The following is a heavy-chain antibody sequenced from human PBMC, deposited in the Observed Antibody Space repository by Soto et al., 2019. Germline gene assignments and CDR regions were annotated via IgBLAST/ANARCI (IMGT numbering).Heavy chain of an antibody. D-gene: IGHD6-13*01. V-gene: IGHV4-59*08. Sequence: SETLSLTCTVSGGSISSYYWSWIRQPPGKGLEWIGYIYYSGSTNYNPSLKSRVTISVDTSKNQFSLRLSSVTAADTAVYYCARHGVRSWPTSQFDYWGQGTLVTVSS. CDR1: GGSISSYY. CDR2: IYYSGST. J-gene: IGHJ4*02. CDR3: ARHGVRSWPTSQFDY.